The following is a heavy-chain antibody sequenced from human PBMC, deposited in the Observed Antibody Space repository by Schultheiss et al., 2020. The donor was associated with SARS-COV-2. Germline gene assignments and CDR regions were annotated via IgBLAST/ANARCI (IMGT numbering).Heavy chain of an antibody. Sequence: GSLRLSCAVYGGSFSGYYWSWIRQPPGKGLEWIGEINHSGSTNYNPSLKSRVTISVDTSKNQFSLKLSSVTAADTAVYYCARLMVDTAINWFDPWGQGTLVTVSS. V-gene: IGHV4-34*01. CDR1: GGSFSGYY. CDR3: ARLMVDTAINWFDP. D-gene: IGHD5-18*01. CDR2: INHSGST. J-gene: IGHJ5*02.